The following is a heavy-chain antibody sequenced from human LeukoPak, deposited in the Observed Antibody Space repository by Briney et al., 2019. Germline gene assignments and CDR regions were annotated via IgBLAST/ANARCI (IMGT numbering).Heavy chain of an antibody. J-gene: IGHJ4*02. CDR1: GASIRNTSFY. Sequence: SETLSLTCAVSGASIRNTSFYWGWIRQPPGKGLQWIASIYSSGTTCYNPSIKSRITLFVDTSKNQFSLKLSSVTAADTAVYYCARSNGGKILPRYWGQGTLVTVSS. D-gene: IGHD4-23*01. CDR2: IYSSGTT. V-gene: IGHV4-39*01. CDR3: ARSNGGKILPRY.